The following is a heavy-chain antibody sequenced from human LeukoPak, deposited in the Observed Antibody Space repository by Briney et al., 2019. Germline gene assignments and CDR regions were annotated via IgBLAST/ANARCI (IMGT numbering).Heavy chain of an antibody. D-gene: IGHD3-22*01. CDR1: GGSISSSSYY. CDR3: AKVSGSYYDRSADS. CDR2: IYYSGST. J-gene: IGHJ4*02. V-gene: IGHV4-39*07. Sequence: SETLSLTCTVSGGSISSSSYYWGWIRQPPGKGLEWIGSIYYSGSTYYNPSLKSRVTISVDTSKNQFSLKLSSVTAADTAIYYCAKVSGSYYDRSADSWGQGTLVTVSS.